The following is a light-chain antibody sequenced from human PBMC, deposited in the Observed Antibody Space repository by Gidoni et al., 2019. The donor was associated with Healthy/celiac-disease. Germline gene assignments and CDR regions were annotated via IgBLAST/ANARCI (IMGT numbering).Light chain of an antibody. Sequence: EIVLTQSPATLSLSPGERATLSCRASQSVSSYLAWYQKNPGQAPRLLIYDASNRATGIPARFSGSGSGTDFTLTISSLEPEDFAVYYCQQPGSFGQGTKLEIK. CDR1: QSVSSY. CDR3: QQPGS. J-gene: IGKJ2*04. CDR2: DAS. V-gene: IGKV3-11*01.